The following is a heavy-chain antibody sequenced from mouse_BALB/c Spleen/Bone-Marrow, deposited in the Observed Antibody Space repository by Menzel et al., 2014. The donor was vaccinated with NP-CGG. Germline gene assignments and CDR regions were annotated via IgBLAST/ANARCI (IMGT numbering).Heavy chain of an antibody. CDR2: INPSTGYT. V-gene: IGHV1-7*01. CDR1: GYTFTSYW. CDR3: ARQITTVDYAMDY. J-gene: IGHJ4*01. D-gene: IGHD1-1*01. Sequence: QVQLQQSGAELAKPGASVKTSCKASGYTFTSYWMHWVKQRPGQGLEWIGYINPSTGYTEYNQKFKDKATLTADKSSSTAYMQLSSLTSEDSAVYCCARQITTVDYAMDYWGQGTSVTVSS.